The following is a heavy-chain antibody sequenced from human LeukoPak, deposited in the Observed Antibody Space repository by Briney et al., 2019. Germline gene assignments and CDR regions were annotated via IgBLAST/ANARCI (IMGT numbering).Heavy chain of an antibody. CDR1: GYSFTSYW. CDR3: AKSTYYYDSSGYSWFDP. Sequence: GESLKISCKGSGYSFTSYWIGWVRQMPGKGLEWMGIIYPGDSDTRYSPSFQGQVTISADKSISTAYLQWSSLKASDTAMYYCAKSTYYYDSSGYSWFDPWGQGTLVTVSS. CDR2: IYPGDSDT. V-gene: IGHV5-51*01. J-gene: IGHJ5*02. D-gene: IGHD3-22*01.